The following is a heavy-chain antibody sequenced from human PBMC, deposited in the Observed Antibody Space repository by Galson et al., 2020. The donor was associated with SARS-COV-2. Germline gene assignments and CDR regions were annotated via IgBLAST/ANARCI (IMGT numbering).Heavy chain of an antibody. J-gene: IGHJ4*02. D-gene: IGHD2-15*01. V-gene: IGHV4-39*01. Sequence: SETLSLTCTVSGGSITSSSFYWGWIRQPPGKGLEWIGTIYYSGSTYYNPSLKSRVTISLDTSKNQFSLKLSSVTAADTAVYYCARRYCSGGRCYYFDYWGQGTLVTVSS. CDR3: ARRYCSGGRCYYFDY. CDR2: IYYSGST. CDR1: GGSITSSSFY.